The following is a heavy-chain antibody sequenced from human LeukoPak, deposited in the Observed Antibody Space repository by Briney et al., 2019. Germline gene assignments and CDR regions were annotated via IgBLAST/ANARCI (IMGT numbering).Heavy chain of an antibody. V-gene: IGHV1-69*06. CDR1: GGTFSRSA. CDR3: ARTFTSGVAAAGLYYFDY. Sequence: SVKVSCKASGGTFSRSAISWVRQAPGQGLEWMGGIIPIFGTANYAQKFQGRVTITADKATNTAYMELSSLRSEDTAVYYCARTFTSGVAAAGLYYFDYWGQGTLVTVSS. D-gene: IGHD6-13*01. J-gene: IGHJ4*02. CDR2: IIPIFGTA.